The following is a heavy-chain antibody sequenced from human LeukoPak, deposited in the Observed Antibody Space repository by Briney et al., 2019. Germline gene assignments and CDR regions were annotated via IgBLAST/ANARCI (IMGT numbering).Heavy chain of an antibody. J-gene: IGHJ1*01. CDR3: AKYFASGSYYKLPH. CDR1: GFTFSSYA. CDR2: ISGSGAYT. Sequence: EGSLRLSCAASGFTFSSYAMSWVRQAPGKGLEWVSTISGSGAYTYYADSVKGRFTISRDNSKNTLYLQMNSLRAEDTAAYYCAKYFASGSYYKLPHWGQGTLVTVSS. D-gene: IGHD3-10*01. V-gene: IGHV3-23*01.